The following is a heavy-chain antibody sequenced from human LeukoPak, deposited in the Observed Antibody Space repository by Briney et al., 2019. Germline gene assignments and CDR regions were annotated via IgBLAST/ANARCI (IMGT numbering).Heavy chain of an antibody. J-gene: IGHJ4*02. CDR1: GYTFGNYW. CDR3: ARSEWLLPRGGFDF. Sequence: GASLEISCQSSGYTFGNYWIGRVRQQSGKGLEWMGIIYGDDFDTRYSPSFQGQVTISADKSNRTAYLHWSSLKASDTAIYFCARSEWLLPRGGFDFWGQGTRVVVSS. CDR2: IYGDDFDT. V-gene: IGHV5-51*01. D-gene: IGHD3-3*01.